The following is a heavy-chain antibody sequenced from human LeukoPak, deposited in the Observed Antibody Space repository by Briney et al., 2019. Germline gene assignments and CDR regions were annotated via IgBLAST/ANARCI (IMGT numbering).Heavy chain of an antibody. V-gene: IGHV3-15*05. CDR2: IKSNPDGGTA. CDR1: GFIFHNAW. J-gene: IGHJ4*02. Sequence: GGSLRLSCAASGFIFHNAWMTWVRQAPGKGLEWVGRIKSNPDGGTADYAAPVKGRFIISRDDSKNTLYLQLNSLKTEDTAVYYCTTLSYDVDYWGQGTLVTVSS. CDR3: TTLSYDVDY. D-gene: IGHD3-3*01.